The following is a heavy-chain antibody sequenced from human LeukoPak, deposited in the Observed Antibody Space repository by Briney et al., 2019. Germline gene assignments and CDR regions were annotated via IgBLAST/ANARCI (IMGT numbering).Heavy chain of an antibody. J-gene: IGHJ2*01. CDR2: IYHSGST. CDR1: GYSISSGYY. Sequence: SETLSLTCTVSGYSISSGYYWGWIRQPPGKGLEWIGSIYHSGSTYYNPSLKSRVTMSADTSKNQFSLKLSSVTAADTAVYYCAREGPGHWYFDLWGRGTLATVSS. V-gene: IGHV4-38-2*02. CDR3: AREGPGHWYFDL.